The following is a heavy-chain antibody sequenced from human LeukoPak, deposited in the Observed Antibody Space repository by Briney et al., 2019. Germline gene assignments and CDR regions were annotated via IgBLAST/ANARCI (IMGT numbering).Heavy chain of an antibody. V-gene: IGHV1-46*01. D-gene: IGHD6-19*01. CDR3: ATDRYSSGWYLFDY. CDR1: GYTFTSYY. CDR2: INPSGGST. J-gene: IGHJ4*02. Sequence: ASVKVSCKASGYTFTSYYMHWVRQAPGQGLEWMGIINPSGGSTSYAQKFQGRVTMTEDTSTDTAYMELSSLRSEDTAVYYCATDRYSSGWYLFDYWGQGTLVTVSS.